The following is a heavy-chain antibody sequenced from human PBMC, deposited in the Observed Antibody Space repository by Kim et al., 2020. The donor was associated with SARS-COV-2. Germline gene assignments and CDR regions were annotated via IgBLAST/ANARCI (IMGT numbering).Heavy chain of an antibody. D-gene: IGHD3-10*01. V-gene: IGHV3-23*01. Sequence: GGSLRLSCAASGFTFSSYAMSLVLQAPGKGLEWVSAISGRGGSTYYADSGKGRFTNSRDNAKNTLDLHMKSRIAEDTAAAYRAKYKDGDDGVGSVGMDL. CDR1: GFTFSSYA. CDR3: AKYKDGDDGVGSVGMDL. CDR2: ISGRGGST. J-gene: IGHJ2*01.